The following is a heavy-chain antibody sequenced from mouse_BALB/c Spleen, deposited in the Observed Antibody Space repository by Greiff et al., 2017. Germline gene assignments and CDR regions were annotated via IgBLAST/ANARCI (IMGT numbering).Heavy chain of an antibody. CDR3: ARGYYYGVDY. Sequence: VKLQESGPGLVAPSQSLSITCTVSGFSLTSYGVHWVRQPPGKGLEWLGVIWAGGSTNYNSALMSRLSISKDNSKSQVFLKMNRLQTDDTAMYYCARGYYYGVDYWGQGTSVTVSS. D-gene: IGHD1-1*01. J-gene: IGHJ4*01. CDR1: GFSLTSYG. CDR2: IWAGGST. V-gene: IGHV2-9*02.